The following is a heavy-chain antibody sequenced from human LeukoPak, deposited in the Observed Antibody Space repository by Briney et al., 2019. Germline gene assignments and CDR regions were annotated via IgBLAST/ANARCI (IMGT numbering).Heavy chain of an antibody. CDR3: ARGTIVVVPAAIFFRFDP. D-gene: IGHD2-2*01. Sequence: PGGSLRLSCAASGFTFDDYAMHWVRQAPGKGLEWVSLISWDGGSTYYADSVKGRFTISRDNSKNSLYLQMNSLRAEDTAVYYCARGTIVVVPAAIFFRFDPWGQGTLVTVSS. CDR1: GFTFDDYA. J-gene: IGHJ5*02. CDR2: ISWDGGST. V-gene: IGHV3-43D*03.